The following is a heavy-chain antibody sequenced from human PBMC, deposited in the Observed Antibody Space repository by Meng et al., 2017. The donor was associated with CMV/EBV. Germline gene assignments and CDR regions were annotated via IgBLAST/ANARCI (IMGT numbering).Heavy chain of an antibody. CDR2: INPSGGST. J-gene: IGHJ4*02. V-gene: IGHV1-46*01. Sequence: QVQLVQSGAEVKKPGASVKVSCKASGYTFTSYYMHWVRQAPGQGLEWMGIINPSGGSTSYAQKFQGRVTMTRDTSTSTVYMELSSLRSEDTAVYYCAKDKGTGTIPYYFDYWGQGTLVTVSS. CDR3: AKDKGTGTIPYYFDY. CDR1: GYTFTSYY. D-gene: IGHD1-7*01.